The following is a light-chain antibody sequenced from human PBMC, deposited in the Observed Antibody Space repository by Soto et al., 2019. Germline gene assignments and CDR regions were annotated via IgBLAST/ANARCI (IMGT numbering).Light chain of an antibody. V-gene: IGLV2-11*01. CDR1: SSDIGAYDF. CDR2: DVT. Sequence: QSALTQPRSVSGSPVQSVTISCTGTSSDIGAYDFVSWHQHHPGKAPKVIIYDVTKRPSGVPDRFSGSKSGNTASLTISGLQAEDEADYHCCSYTGSYSLVFGGGTKLTVL. CDR3: CSYTGSYSLV. J-gene: IGLJ2*01.